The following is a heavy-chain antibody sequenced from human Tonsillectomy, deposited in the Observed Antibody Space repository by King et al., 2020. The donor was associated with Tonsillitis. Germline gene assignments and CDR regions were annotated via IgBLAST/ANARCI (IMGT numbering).Heavy chain of an antibody. Sequence: QVQLVESGGGVVQPGRSLRLSCAASGFIFSSYAMHWVRQAPGKGLEWVVVISYDGSNKYYADSVKGRFTISRDNSKNTLYLQMHSLRAEDTAVYYCAREIAMVRGPIDCYGMDVWGQGTTVTVSS. J-gene: IGHJ6*02. D-gene: IGHD3-10*01. V-gene: IGHV3-30*04. CDR3: AREIAMVRGPIDCYGMDV. CDR2: ISYDGSNK. CDR1: GFIFSSYA.